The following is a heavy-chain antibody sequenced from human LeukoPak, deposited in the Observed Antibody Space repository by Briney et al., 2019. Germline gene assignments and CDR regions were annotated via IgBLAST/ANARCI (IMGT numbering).Heavy chain of an antibody. J-gene: IGHJ4*02. CDR2: INHSGST. V-gene: IGHV4-34*01. CDR1: GGSFSGYY. CDR3: ARGRRRLQFGGLDY. D-gene: IGHD5-24*01. Sequence: ASETLSLTCAVYGGSFSGYYWSWIRQPPGKGLEWIGEINHSGSTNYNPSLKSRVTISVDTSKNQFSLKLSSVTAADTAVYYCARGRRRLQFGGLDYWGQGTLVTVSS.